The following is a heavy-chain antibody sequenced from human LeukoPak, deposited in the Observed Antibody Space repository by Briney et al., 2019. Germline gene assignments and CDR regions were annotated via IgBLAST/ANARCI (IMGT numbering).Heavy chain of an antibody. CDR2: IYYSGST. J-gene: IGHJ4*02. V-gene: IGHV4-31*03. CDR1: GGSISSGGYY. D-gene: IGHD2-21*02. Sequence: PSQTLSLTCTVSGGSISSGGYYWSWIRQHPGKGLEWIGYIYYSGSTYYNPPLKSRVTISVDTSKNQFSLKLSSVTAADTAVYYCARAVYCGGDCYLAFDYWGQGTLVTVSS. CDR3: ARAVYCGGDCYLAFDY.